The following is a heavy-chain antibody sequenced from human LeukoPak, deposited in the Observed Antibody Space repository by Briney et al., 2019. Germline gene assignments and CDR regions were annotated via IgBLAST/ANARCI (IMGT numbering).Heavy chain of an antibody. V-gene: IGHV3-21*01. J-gene: IGHJ4*02. CDR3: ARLSRGYSYGFDY. CDR2: ISSSSSYI. D-gene: IGHD5-18*01. CDR1: GFTFSSYS. Sequence: GGSLRLSCAASGFTFSSYSMNWVRQAPGKGLEWVSSISSSSSYIYYADSVKGRFTISRDNAKNSLYLQMNSLRAEDTAVYYCARLSRGYSYGFDYWGQGTLVTVSS.